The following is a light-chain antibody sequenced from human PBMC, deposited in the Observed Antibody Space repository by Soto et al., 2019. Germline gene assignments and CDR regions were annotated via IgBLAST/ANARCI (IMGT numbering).Light chain of an antibody. CDR2: DVS. J-gene: IGKJ1*01. CDR1: QSVYNN. Sequence: IVMTQSPATLSVSPGERATLSCRASQSVYNNLAWYQQKPSQAPRLLLYDVSSRATDVPTRFSGSGFGTEFTLTISSLQSEDFAVYYCQQYNNWPRTFGQGTTVEIK. CDR3: QQYNNWPRT. V-gene: IGKV3-15*01.